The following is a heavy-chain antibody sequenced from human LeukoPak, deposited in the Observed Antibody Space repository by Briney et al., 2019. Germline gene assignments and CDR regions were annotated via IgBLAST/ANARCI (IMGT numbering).Heavy chain of an antibody. J-gene: IGHJ4*02. CDR2: MRYDGNNK. CDR1: GFTFSTYG. D-gene: IGHD2-15*01. Sequence: PGGSLRLSCAASGFTFSTYGMHWVRQAPGKGLEWVAFMRYDGNNKYYAESVKGRFTISRDNFKNTLYLQMNSLRTEDTAVYYCAKDLGPYCRGGSCYPACSDYWGQGSLVTVSS. V-gene: IGHV3-30*02. CDR3: AKDLGPYCRGGSCYPACSDY.